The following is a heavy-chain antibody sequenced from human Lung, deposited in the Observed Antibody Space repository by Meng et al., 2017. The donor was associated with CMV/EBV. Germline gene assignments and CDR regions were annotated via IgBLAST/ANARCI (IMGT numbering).Heavy chain of an antibody. D-gene: IGHD1-26*01. CDR1: GYTFTSYG. Sequence: AXVXVSXXASGYTFTSYGISWVRQAPGQGLEWMGWISAYNGNTNYAQKLQGRVTMTTDTSTSTAYMELRSLRSDDTAVYYCARIGATSSYYYGMDVWGQGTTVXVSS. CDR3: ARIGATSSYYYGMDV. V-gene: IGHV1-18*01. J-gene: IGHJ6*02. CDR2: ISAYNGNT.